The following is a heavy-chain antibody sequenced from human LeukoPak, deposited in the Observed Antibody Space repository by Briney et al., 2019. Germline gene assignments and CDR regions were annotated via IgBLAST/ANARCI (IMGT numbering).Heavy chain of an antibody. CDR2: ISPTGSTT. Sequence: GGSLRLSCAASGFSFSGHWMHWARQLPGKGLVWVSRISPTGSTTSYADSVKGRFTVSRDNAKNTLYLQVNNLRAEDTAVYYCARGPSSNWSGLDFWGQGTLLTVTS. V-gene: IGHV3-74*01. CDR3: ARGPSSNWSGLDF. J-gene: IGHJ4*02. CDR1: GFSFSGHW. D-gene: IGHD6-13*01.